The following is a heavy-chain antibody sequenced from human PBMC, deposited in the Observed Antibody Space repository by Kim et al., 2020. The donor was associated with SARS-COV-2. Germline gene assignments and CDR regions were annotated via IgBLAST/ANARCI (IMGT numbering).Heavy chain of an antibody. D-gene: IGHD2-21*02. CDR1: GGSISSSSYY. CDR2: IYYSGST. CDR3: ARLTYCGGDCYSDSSVVYFGAFDI. V-gene: IGHV4-39*01. Sequence: SETLSLTCTVSGGSISSSSYYWGWIRQPPGKGLEWIGSIYYSGSTYYNPSLKSRVTISVDTSKNQFSLKLSSVTAADTAVYYCARLTYCGGDCYSDSSVVYFGAFDIWGQGTMVTVSS. J-gene: IGHJ3*02.